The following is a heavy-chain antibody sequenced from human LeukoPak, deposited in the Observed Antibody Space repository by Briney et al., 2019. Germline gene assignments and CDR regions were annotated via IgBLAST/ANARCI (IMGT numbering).Heavy chain of an antibody. V-gene: IGHV3-20*04. J-gene: IGHJ4*02. Sequence: GGSLRLSCAASGFTLNDYAMSWVPHAPGRGLEWVSGYNWNGVRTGYADSMKGRFISSRENATNSLYLQVNSLRAEDTALYYCARNFGGGDSSGPYYWGQGTLVTVSS. CDR1: GFTLNDYA. CDR3: ARNFGGGDSSGPYY. CDR2: YNWNGVRT. D-gene: IGHD3-22*01.